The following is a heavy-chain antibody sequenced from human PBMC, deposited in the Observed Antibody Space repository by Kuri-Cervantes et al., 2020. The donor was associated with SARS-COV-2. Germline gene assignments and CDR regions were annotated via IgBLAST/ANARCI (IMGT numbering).Heavy chain of an antibody. J-gene: IGHJ1*01. CDR1: GFTFGDYA. CDR3: TRGAGYSSGWYAEYFQH. Sequence: GESLKISCTASGFTFGDYAMSWVRQAPGKGLEWVGFIRSKAYGGTTEYAASVKGRFTISRDDSKSIAYLQMNSLKTEDTAVYYCTRGAGYSSGWYAEYFQHWGQGTLVTVSS. V-gene: IGHV3-49*04. CDR2: IRSKAYGGTT. D-gene: IGHD6-19*01.